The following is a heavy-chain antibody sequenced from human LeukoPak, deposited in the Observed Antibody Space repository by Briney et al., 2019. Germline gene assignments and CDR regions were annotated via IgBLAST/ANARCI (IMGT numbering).Heavy chain of an antibody. Sequence: SETLSLTCTVSGGSITSYYWSWIRQSPGKGLEWIGYIYYSGATNYNPSVKSRVTISVDTSKNQFSLKLSSVTAADTAVYYCARAPGPAAITFDYWGQGTLVTVSS. V-gene: IGHV4-59*01. D-gene: IGHD2-2*02. J-gene: IGHJ4*02. CDR2: IYYSGAT. CDR1: GGSITSYY. CDR3: ARAPGPAAITFDY.